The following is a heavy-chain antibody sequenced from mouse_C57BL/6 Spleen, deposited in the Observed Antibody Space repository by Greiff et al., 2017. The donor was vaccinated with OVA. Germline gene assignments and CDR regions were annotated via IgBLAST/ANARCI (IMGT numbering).Heavy chain of an antibody. V-gene: IGHV1-9*01. CDR2: IFPGSGTT. D-gene: IGHD2-2*01. CDR3: ARRLRQRGYYYAMDY. CDR1: GYTFTGYW. J-gene: IGHJ4*01. Sequence: QVQLQQSGAELMKPGASVKLSCKATGYTFTGYWIEWVKQRPGHGLEWIGEIFPGSGTTNYNEKFKGKATFTADTSSNTAYMQLSSLTTEDSAIYYCARRLRQRGYYYAMDYWGQGTSVTVSS.